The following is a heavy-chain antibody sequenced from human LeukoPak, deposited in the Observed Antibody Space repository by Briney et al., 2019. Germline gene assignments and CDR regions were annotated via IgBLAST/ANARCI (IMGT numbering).Heavy chain of an antibody. CDR1: GFTVSSNY. V-gene: IGHV3-66*01. J-gene: IGHJ6*02. D-gene: IGHD3-9*01. CDR3: ARDLGVRYFDWFVDYYGMDV. Sequence: GGSLRLSCAASGFTVSSNYMSWVRQAPGKGLEWVSVIYSGGSTYYEDSVKGRCTISRDNSKNTLYLQMNSLRAEDTAVYYCARDLGVRYFDWFVDYYGMDVWGQGTTVTVSS. CDR2: IYSGGST.